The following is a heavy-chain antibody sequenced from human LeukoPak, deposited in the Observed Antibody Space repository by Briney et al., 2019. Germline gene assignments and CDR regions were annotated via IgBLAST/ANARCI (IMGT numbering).Heavy chain of an antibody. J-gene: IGHJ6*02. D-gene: IGHD2-15*01. Sequence: SETLSLTCAVYGGSFSGYYWSWIRQPPGKGLEWIGEINHSGSTNYNPSLKSRVTISVDTSKNQFSLKQSSVTAADTAVYYCALGPLYCSGGSCDLYGMDVWGQGTTVTVSS. CDR3: ALGPLYCSGGSCDLYGMDV. CDR2: INHSGST. V-gene: IGHV4-34*01. CDR1: GGSFSGYY.